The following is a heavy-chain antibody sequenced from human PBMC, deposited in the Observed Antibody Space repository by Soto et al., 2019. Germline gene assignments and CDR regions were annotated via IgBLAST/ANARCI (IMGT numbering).Heavy chain of an antibody. V-gene: IGHV3-15*01. Sequence: GGSLRLSCAASGITFSDAWMSWVRQAPGKGLEWVGRIKSKTDGGTSDYAAPVKGRFTISRDDSKDTLYLQMNTLKNEDTAVYYCAANGLAIWGQGTMVTVSS. D-gene: IGHD2-8*01. CDR3: AANGLAI. CDR2: IKSKTDGGTS. CDR1: GITFSDAW. J-gene: IGHJ3*02.